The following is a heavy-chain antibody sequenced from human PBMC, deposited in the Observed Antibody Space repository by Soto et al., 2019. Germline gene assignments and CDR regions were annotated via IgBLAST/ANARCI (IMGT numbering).Heavy chain of an antibody. J-gene: IGHJ3*02. D-gene: IGHD6-13*01. CDR2: IGTAGDT. Sequence: LRLSCAASGFTFSSYDMHWVRQSTGKGLEWVSAIGTAGDTYYPGSVKGRFTISRENAKNSLYLQMNSLRAGDTAVYYCARALSSSWYLSAFDIWGQGTMVTVSS. CDR1: GFTFSSYD. CDR3: ARALSSSWYLSAFDI. V-gene: IGHV3-13*01.